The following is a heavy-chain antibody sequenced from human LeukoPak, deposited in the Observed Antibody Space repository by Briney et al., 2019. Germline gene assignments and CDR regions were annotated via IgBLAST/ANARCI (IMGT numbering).Heavy chain of an antibody. Sequence: SENLSLTCAVYGGSFSGYYWSWIRQPPGKGLEWIGEINHSGSTNYNPSLKSGVTISVDTSKNQFSLKLSSVTAADTAVYYCARDHTGRVADSPSQGWFDPWGQGTLVTVSS. V-gene: IGHV4-34*01. D-gene: IGHD2-15*01. CDR2: INHSGST. CDR1: GGSFSGYY. CDR3: ARDHTGRVADSPSQGWFDP. J-gene: IGHJ5*02.